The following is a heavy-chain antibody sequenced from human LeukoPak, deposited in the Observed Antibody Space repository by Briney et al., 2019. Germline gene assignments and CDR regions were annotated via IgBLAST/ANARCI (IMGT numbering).Heavy chain of an antibody. D-gene: IGHD6-13*01. CDR1: GDSISSSNR. V-gene: IGHV4-28*01. J-gene: IGHJ5*02. CDR2: IYYSGST. Sequence: ADTLSLTCAVSGDSISSSNRWVWIRQPPGKGREWIGYIYYSGSTYYNPSLKSRVTMSVDTSKNQFSLKLSSVTAVDTAVYYCARKLVGIAAAESWGQGILVTVSS. CDR3: ARKLVGIAAAES.